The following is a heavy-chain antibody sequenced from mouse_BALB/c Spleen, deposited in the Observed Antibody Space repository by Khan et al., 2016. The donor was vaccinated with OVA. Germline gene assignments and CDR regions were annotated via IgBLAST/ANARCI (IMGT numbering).Heavy chain of an antibody. V-gene: IGHV14-1*02. Sequence: VQLKESGAELVRPGALVKLSCKVSAFNIKDYYIHWVKQRPEQGLEWIGWIDPENGNTIYDPKFQGKVSITADTSSNTAYLQLSSLTSEDTAVYYCARYGNYGFAYWGQGTLVTVSA. CDR3: ARYGNYGFAY. J-gene: IGHJ3*01. CDR2: IDPENGNT. CDR1: AFNIKDYY. D-gene: IGHD2-1*01.